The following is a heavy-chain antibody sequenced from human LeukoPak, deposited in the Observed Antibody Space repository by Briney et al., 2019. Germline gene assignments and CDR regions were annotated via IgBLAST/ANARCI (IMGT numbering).Heavy chain of an antibody. CDR2: IYTSGST. J-gene: IGHJ6*03. D-gene: IGHD3-16*01. V-gene: IGHV4-4*09. CDR3: AAVMGDDYYMDV. CDR1: GGSISSYY. Sequence: SETLSLTCTVSGGSISSYYWSWIRQPPGKGLEWIGYIYTSGSTNYNLSLTSRVTISVDTSKNQFSLKLSSVTAADTAVYYCAAVMGDDYYMDVWGKGTTVTVSS.